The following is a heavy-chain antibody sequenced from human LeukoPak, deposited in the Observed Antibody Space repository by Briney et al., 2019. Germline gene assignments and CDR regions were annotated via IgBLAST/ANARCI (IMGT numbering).Heavy chain of an antibody. CDR1: GFTVYSNY. D-gene: IGHD1-26*01. J-gene: IGHJ4*02. Sequence: GGSLRLSCAVSGFTVYSNYMTWVRQAPGKGPEWLSVIYSGGDTYYADSVKGRFTISRDNSKNTLYLQMNSLRDDDTAVYYCAEWELLPTADYWGQGTLVSVSS. CDR2: IYSGGDT. V-gene: IGHV3-53*05. CDR3: AEWELLPTADY.